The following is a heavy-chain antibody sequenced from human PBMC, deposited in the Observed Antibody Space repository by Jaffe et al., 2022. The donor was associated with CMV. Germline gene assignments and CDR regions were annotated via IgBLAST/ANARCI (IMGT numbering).Heavy chain of an antibody. CDR3: ARRRYSSNAFDL. CDR2: VTPNSGNT. D-gene: IGHD6-19*01. Sequence: QEQLVQSGAEVKKPGASVKVSCKASGYPFTSYDINWVRQAPGQGLEWMGWVTPNSGNTAYAQKFRGRVTVTRNTPTSTAYMELTSLRSEDTAVYYCARRRYSSNAFDLWGQGTLVTVSS. V-gene: IGHV1-8*01. CDR1: GYPFTSYD. J-gene: IGHJ5*02.